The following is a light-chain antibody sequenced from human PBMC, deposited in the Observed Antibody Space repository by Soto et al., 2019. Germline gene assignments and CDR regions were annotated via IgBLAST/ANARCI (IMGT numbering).Light chain of an antibody. Sequence: EIVMTQSPATLSVSPGEGATLSCRASQSVSSKLAWYQQKPGQAPRLLIYGASTRATGIPARFSGSGSGTEFTLIIGSLQSEDSAVYYCQQYNSWLWTFGQATKVEIK. CDR2: GAS. V-gene: IGKV3-15*01. CDR3: QQYNSWLWT. J-gene: IGKJ1*01. CDR1: QSVSSK.